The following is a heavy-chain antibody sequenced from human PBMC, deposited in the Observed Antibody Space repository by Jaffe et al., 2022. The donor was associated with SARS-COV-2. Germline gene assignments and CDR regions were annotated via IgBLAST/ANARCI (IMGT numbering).Heavy chain of an antibody. J-gene: IGHJ4*02. Sequence: QVQLVESGGGVVQPGRSLRLSCAASGFTFNIYAMRWVRQAPGKGLEWVALISYDGSNKYYADSVKGRFTISKDNSKNTLYLQMNSLRAEDTAIYYCARVPFFCSGGSCYPGGEGYWGQGTLVTVST. CDR3: ARVPFFCSGGSCYPGGEGY. D-gene: IGHD2-15*01. V-gene: IGHV3-30*04. CDR1: GFTFNIYA. CDR2: ISYDGSNK.